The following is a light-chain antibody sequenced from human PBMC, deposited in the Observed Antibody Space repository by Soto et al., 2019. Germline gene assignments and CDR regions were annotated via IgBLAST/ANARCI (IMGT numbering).Light chain of an antibody. CDR2: EDT. CDR1: KLGRKY. CDR3: QAWDSSTAV. Sequence: SYELTQPPSVSVSPGQTASITCSVDKLGRKYTSWYQQKSGQSPVLVIYEDTKRPSGIPERFSGSNSGNTATLTISGTQAVDEADYYCQAWDSSTAVFGGGTKLTVL. V-gene: IGLV3-1*01. J-gene: IGLJ2*01.